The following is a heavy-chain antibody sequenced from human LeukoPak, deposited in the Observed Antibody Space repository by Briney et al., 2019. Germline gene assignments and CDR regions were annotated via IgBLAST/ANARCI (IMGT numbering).Heavy chain of an antibody. J-gene: IGHJ4*02. CDR3: VREDTPATANY. Sequence: GGPLRLSCAASGFNFANHAMSWVRQTPGKGLEWVSAISGGGDITYYADSVTGRFTISRDNSKDTLFLQMHSLRPGDTAVYYCVREDTPATANYWGQGTLVTISS. CDR1: GFNFANHA. CDR2: ISGGGDIT. V-gene: IGHV3-23*01. D-gene: IGHD2-21*02.